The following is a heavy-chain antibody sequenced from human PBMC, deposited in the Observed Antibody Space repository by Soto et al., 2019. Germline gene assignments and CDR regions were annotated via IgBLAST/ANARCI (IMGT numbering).Heavy chain of an antibody. CDR1: GFTFTSSA. J-gene: IGHJ6*02. Sequence: SVKVSCKVSGFTFTSSAMQWVRQARGQRLEWIGWIVVGSGNTNYAQKFQERVTITRDMSTSTAYMELSSLRSEDTAVYYCARLNGYCVSTSCHGYYGMHVWGQGTTVTVSS. CDR2: IVVGSGNT. V-gene: IGHV1-58*02. D-gene: IGHD2-2*03. CDR3: ARLNGYCVSTSCHGYYGMHV.